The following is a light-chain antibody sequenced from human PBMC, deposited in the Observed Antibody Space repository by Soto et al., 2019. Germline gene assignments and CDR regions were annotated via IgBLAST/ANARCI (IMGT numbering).Light chain of an antibody. J-gene: IGLJ2*01. CDR1: SSDIGGYNS. CDR2: DVS. CDR3: SSYTTSSTRV. V-gene: IGLV2-14*01. Sequence: QSALTQPASVSASPGQSITISCTGTSSDIGGYNSVSWYQQHPGTAPQLLIFDVSFRPSGISTRFSGSKSGNTASLTISGLQAEDEADYYCSSYTTSSTRVFGGGTKLTVL.